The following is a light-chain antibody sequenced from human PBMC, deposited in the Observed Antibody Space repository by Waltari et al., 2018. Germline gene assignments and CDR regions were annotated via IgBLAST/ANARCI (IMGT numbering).Light chain of an antibody. J-gene: IGLJ3*02. CDR3: SMYMGSGVWV. Sequence: QTVVTQEPSLSVSPGGTVTLTCALSSGSVSSTSYPTWYQQTPGQPPRTLLYKGISRSSGFPDRFSGSILGNTAALTITGAQADDESDYYCSMYMGSGVWVFGGGTKLTVL. CDR1: SGSVSSTSY. V-gene: IGLV8-61*01. CDR2: KGI.